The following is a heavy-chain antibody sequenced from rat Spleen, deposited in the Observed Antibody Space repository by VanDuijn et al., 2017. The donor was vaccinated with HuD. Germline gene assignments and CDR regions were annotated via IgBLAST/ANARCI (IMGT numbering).Heavy chain of an antibody. CDR3: TTFYYYDGTYYYPFAY. D-gene: IGHD1-12*02. V-gene: IGHV2S63*01. CDR1: GFSLTDYS. J-gene: IGHJ3*01. Sequence: VQLKESGPGLVQPSQTLSLTCTVSGFSLTDYSVHWVRQPPGKGLEWLGVKWSGGSTACNSALKSRLSISRDTSKSQVFLEMNSLQTEDTAIYFCTTFYYYDGTYYYPFAYWGQGTLVTVSS. CDR2: KWSGGST.